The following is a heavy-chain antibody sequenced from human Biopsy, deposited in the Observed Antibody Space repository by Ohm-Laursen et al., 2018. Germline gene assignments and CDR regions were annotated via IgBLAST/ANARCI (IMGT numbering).Heavy chain of an antibody. D-gene: IGHD3-10*01. V-gene: IGHV3-11*01. CDR2: ISGSGVTK. CDR3: ATDGAGSYNEN. CDR1: GFTFCDYY. J-gene: IGHJ4*02. Sequence: SLRLSCAASGFTFCDYYISWIRQAPGKGLEWLSYISGSGVTKMYADSVKGRFTVSRDNAKNSLYLEMNNLTVEDTAVYYCATDGAGSYNENWGQGTLVSVSS.